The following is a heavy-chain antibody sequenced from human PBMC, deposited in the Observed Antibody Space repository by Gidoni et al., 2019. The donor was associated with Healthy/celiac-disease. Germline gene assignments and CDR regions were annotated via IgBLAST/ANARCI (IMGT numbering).Heavy chain of an antibody. J-gene: IGHJ2*01. V-gene: IGHV1-69*01. CDR3: AREKLPGIAVADRWYFDL. CDR1: GGTFSSYA. CDR2: IIPIFGTA. Sequence: GSSVKVSCKASGGTFSSYAISWVRQAPGQGLEWMGGIIPIFGTANYAQKFQGRVTITADESTSTAYMELSSLRSEDTAVYYCAREKLPGIAVADRWYFDLWGRGTLVTVSS. D-gene: IGHD6-19*01.